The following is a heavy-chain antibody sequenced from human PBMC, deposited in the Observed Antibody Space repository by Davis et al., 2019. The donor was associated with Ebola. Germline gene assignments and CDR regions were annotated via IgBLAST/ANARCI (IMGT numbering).Heavy chain of an antibody. CDR3: ARASDGGSGHFTFDY. J-gene: IGHJ4*02. Sequence: GESLKTSCAASGFSFSDHYMDWVRQAPGKGLEWVGRIRNKAKRYTTEYAASVKGRFTVSRDDSKNSLYLQMNSLKTEDTAVYYCARASDGGSGHFTFDYWGQGALVTVSS. CDR2: IRNKAKRYTT. CDR1: GFSFSDHY. D-gene: IGHD2/OR15-2a*01. V-gene: IGHV3-72*01.